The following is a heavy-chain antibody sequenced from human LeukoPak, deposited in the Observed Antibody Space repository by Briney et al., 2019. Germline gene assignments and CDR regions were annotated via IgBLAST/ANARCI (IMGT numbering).Heavy chain of an antibody. CDR3: ARAGITGGWVQNMDY. CDR2: ISAYNGNT. D-gene: IGHD6-19*01. V-gene: IGHV1-18*01. Sequence: ASVKVSCKASGYTFTSYGINWVRQAPGQGLEWMGWISAYNGNTKHAQKLQGRVTMTTDTSTSTAYMELRSLRSDDTAVYYCARAGITGGWVQNMDYRGQGTLVTVSS. J-gene: IGHJ4*02. CDR1: GYTFTSYG.